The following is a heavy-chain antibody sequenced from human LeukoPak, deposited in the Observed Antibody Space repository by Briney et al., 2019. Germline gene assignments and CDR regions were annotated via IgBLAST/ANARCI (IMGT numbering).Heavy chain of an antibody. D-gene: IGHD3-16*02. Sequence: SQTRSLTCAISGDSVSSNSAAWNWIRQSPSRGLEWLGRTYYRSKWYNDYAVSVKSRITINPDTSKNQFSLQLNSVTPEDTAVYYCARGRRFYDYIWGSYRSPYYFDYWGQGTLVTVSS. CDR2: TYYRSKWYN. J-gene: IGHJ4*02. CDR3: ARGRRFYDYIWGSYRSPYYFDY. V-gene: IGHV6-1*01. CDR1: GDSVSSNSAA.